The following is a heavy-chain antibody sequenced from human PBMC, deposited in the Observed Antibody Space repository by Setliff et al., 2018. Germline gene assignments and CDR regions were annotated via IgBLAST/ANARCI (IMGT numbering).Heavy chain of an antibody. V-gene: IGHV4-39*01. D-gene: IGHD2-15*01. CDR3: ARKDGDM. CDR1: GDSLSSGSQY. Sequence: SETLSLTCSVLGDSLSSGSQYWAWIRQPPGKGLEWIGNINYSGSTSYNPSLKSRVTMSVDTSKNQFSLKMWSVTAADAALYYCARKDGDMWGQGTMVTVSS. J-gene: IGHJ3*02. CDR2: INYSGST.